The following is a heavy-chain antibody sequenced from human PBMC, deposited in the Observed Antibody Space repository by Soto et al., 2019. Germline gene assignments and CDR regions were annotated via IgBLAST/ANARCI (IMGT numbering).Heavy chain of an antibody. J-gene: IGHJ4*02. CDR1: GYRFTSYW. Sequence: PGESXKISCKGSGYRFTSYWIGWVRQMPGKGLEWMGIIYPGNSDTRYSPSFQGQVTISADKSISTAYLQWSSLKASDTAMYYWAKHCRGSSCPPAGYWGQGTLVTVSS. V-gene: IGHV5-51*01. CDR3: AKHCRGSSCPPAGY. CDR2: IYPGNSDT. D-gene: IGHD6-13*01.